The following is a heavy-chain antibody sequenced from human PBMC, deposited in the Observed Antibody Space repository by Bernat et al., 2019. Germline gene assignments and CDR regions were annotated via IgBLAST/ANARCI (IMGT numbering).Heavy chain of an antibody. CDR3: AKDIGPDYDFWSGYHDAFDI. V-gene: IGHV3-43*02. CDR2: ISWDGGST. D-gene: IGHD3-3*01. Sequence: EVQLVESGGGVVQPGGSLRLSCAASGFTFDDYAMHWVRQAPGKGLEWVSLISWDGGSTYYADSVKGRFTISRDNSKNSLYLQMNSLRTEDTALYYCAKDIGPDYDFWSGYHDAFDIWGQGTMVTVSS. CDR1: GFTFDDYA. J-gene: IGHJ3*02.